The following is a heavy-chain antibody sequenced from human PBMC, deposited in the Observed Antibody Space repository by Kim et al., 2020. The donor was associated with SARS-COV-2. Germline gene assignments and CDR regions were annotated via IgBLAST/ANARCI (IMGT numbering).Heavy chain of an antibody. Sequence: GSTINYADSMKGRFTISRDNAKNSLYLQMDSLRAEDTAVYYCATDYGDYWGQGTLVTVSS. CDR2: GSTI. CDR3: ATDYGDY. J-gene: IGHJ4*02. V-gene: IGHV3-48*03.